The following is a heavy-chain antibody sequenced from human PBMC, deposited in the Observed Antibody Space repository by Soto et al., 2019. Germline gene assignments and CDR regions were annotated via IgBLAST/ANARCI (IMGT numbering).Heavy chain of an antibody. CDR1: GYSFTSCG. V-gene: IGHV1-18*01. CDR2: XRXXNXXX. Sequence: GASVKVSCKASGYSFTSCGISLVRQAPGQGLEXVGXXRXXNXXXXXGXXPQGRVTITTDTSTSTAYMELRSLRSDETAVYYCARDCSGGSCSFDYWGQGTLVPVSS. D-gene: IGHD2-15*01. CDR3: ARDCSGGSCSFDY. J-gene: IGHJ4*02.